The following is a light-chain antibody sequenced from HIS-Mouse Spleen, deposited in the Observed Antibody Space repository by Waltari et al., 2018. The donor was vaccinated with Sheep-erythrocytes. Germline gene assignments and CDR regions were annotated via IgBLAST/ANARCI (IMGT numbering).Light chain of an antibody. V-gene: IGLV2-11*02. CDR3: CSYAGSYNHV. CDR2: DVS. Sequence: QSALTQPRSVSGSPGQSVTISCTGTSSDAGWYNYVPWYQQHPGKAPKLMIYDVSKRPSGVPDRFSGSKSGNTASLTISGLQAEDEADYYCCSYAGSYNHVFATGTKVTVL. CDR1: SSDAGWYNY. J-gene: IGLJ1*01.